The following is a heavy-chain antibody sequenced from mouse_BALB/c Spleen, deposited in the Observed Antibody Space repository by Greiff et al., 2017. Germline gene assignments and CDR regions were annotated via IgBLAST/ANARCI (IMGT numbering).Heavy chain of an antibody. CDR2: ISSGGSYT. Sequence: EVQRVESGGGLVKPGGSLKLSCAASGFTFSSYAMSWVRQTPEKRLEWVATISSGGSYTYYPDSVKGRFTISRDNAKNTLYLQMSSLRSEDTAMYYCARHEITTAPLFAYWGQGTLVTVSA. V-gene: IGHV5-9-3*01. J-gene: IGHJ3*01. CDR1: GFTFSSYA. CDR3: ARHEITTAPLFAY. D-gene: IGHD1-2*01.